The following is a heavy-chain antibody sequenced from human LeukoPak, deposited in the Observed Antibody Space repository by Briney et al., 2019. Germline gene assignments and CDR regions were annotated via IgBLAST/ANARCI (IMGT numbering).Heavy chain of an antibody. CDR2: IYYSGST. J-gene: IGHJ4*02. V-gene: IGHV4-59*01. CDR3: ARDSGWYTVFDY. D-gene: IGHD6-19*01. Sequence: PSETLSLTCTVSGGSISSYYWSWIRQPPGKGLEWIGYIYYSGSTNYNPSLKSRVTISVDTSKNQFSLKLSSVTAADTAVYYCARDSGWYTVFDYWGQGTQVTVSS. CDR1: GGSISSYY.